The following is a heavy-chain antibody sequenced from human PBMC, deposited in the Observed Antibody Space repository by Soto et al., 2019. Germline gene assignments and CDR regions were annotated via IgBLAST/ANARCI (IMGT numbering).Heavy chain of an antibody. CDR2: ISASGAGT. CDR1: GFTFSSYA. D-gene: IGHD6-19*01. J-gene: IGHJ4*02. V-gene: IGHV3-23*01. Sequence: EVQLLESGGGLVQPGGSLRLSCADSGFTFSSYAMSCVRQAQGKGLEWVSAISASGAGTYYADSMKGRFTISRDNSKNTLYLQMHSLRAEDTAVYYCANGVAVARCPDYWVQGTLVTVSS. CDR3: ANGVAVARCPDY.